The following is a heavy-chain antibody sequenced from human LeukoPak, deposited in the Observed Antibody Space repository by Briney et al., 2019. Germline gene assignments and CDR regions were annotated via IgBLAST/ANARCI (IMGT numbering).Heavy chain of an antibody. Sequence: GGSLRLSCAASGFTFSSYEMNWVRQAPGKGLEWVSYISSSGSTIYYADSVKGRFTISRDNAKNSLYLQMNSLRAEDTAVYYCARDETMVVTSWEAFDIWGQGTMVTVSS. V-gene: IGHV3-48*03. CDR1: GFTFSSYE. D-gene: IGHD4-23*01. CDR3: ARDETMVVTSWEAFDI. CDR2: ISSSGSTI. J-gene: IGHJ3*02.